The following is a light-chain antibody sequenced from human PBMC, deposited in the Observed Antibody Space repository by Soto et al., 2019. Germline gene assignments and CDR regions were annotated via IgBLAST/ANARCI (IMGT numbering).Light chain of an antibody. CDR1: SSDVGAYNY. CDR3: SSYTTSANYV. J-gene: IGLJ1*01. V-gene: IGLV2-14*01. Sequence: QSALTQPASVSGSPGQSITISCTGTSSDVGAYNYVSWYQQHPGKAPKLMIYDVSNRPSGVSNRFSGSKSGNTASLTISGRQAEDEADYYCSSYTTSANYVFGTGTKVTVL. CDR2: DVS.